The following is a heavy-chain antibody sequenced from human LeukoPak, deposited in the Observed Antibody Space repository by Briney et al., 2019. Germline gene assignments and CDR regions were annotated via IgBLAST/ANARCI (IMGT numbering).Heavy chain of an antibody. CDR2: INTYNGNT. J-gene: IGHJ4*02. D-gene: IGHD6-19*01. V-gene: IGHV1-18*01. CDR3: ARNSHGYSSGWLQFNFDY. CDR1: GYTFTSYA. Sequence: ASVKVSCKASGYTFTSYAMNWVRQAPGQGLEWMGWINTYNGNTNYVQKLQGRVTMTTDTSTSTAYMELRSLRSDDTAVYYCARNSHGYSSGWLQFNFDYWGQGTLVTVSS.